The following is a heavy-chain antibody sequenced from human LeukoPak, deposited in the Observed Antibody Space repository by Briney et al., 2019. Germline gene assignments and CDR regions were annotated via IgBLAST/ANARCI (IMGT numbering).Heavy chain of an antibody. CDR2: ISYDGSNK. J-gene: IGHJ5*02. CDR1: GFTFSSYA. Sequence: GRSLRLSCAASGFTFSSYAMHWVRQAPGKGLEWVAVISYDGSNKYYADSVKGRFTISRDNSKNTLYLQMNSLRAEDTAVYYCARGNEYSSSSAWFDPWGQGTLVTVSS. D-gene: IGHD6-6*01. V-gene: IGHV3-30-3*01. CDR3: ARGNEYSSSSAWFDP.